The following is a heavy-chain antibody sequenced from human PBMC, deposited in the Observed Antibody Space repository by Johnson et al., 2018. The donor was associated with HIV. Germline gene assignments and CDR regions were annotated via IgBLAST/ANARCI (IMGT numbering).Heavy chain of an antibody. CDR2: IKQDGSEK. J-gene: IGHJ3*02. CDR1: GFTFSSYW. D-gene: IGHD3-3*01. V-gene: IGHV3-7*01. CDR3: ARGARGDLEWLLSGHAFDI. Sequence: ESGGGLVQPGGSLRVSCAASGFTFSSYWMNWVRQATGKGLEWLAKIKQDGSEKYYVDSVKGRFPISRDNAKKSLYLQMNSLRAEDTAVYYCARGARGDLEWLLSGHAFDIWGQGTMVTVSS.